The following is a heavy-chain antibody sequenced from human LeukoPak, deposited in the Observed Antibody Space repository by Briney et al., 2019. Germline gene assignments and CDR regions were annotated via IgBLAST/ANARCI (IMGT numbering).Heavy chain of an antibody. V-gene: IGHV4-59*01. J-gene: IGHJ4*02. CDR2: IYYSGST. Sequence: SETLSLTCTVSGGSISSYYWSWIRQPPGKGLEWIGYIYYSGSTNYNPSLKSRVTISVDTSKNQFSLKLSSVTAADTAVYYCARAPYSTGRYVDYWGQGTLVTVSS. CDR3: ARAPYSTGRYVDY. D-gene: IGHD6-19*01. CDR1: GGSISSYY.